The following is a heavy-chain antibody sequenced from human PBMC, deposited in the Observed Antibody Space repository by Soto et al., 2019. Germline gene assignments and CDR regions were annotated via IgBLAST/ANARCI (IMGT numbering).Heavy chain of an antibody. Sequence: QVQLVQSGAEVKKSGASVKVSCKASGYTFTGYYIHWVRQAPGQGFEWMGEISPNSGGTKYAQKFQGRVTITADESTSTAYMELSSLRSEDTAVYYCASGGYYYDSSGYYRRYGWFDPWGQGTLVTVSS. CDR3: ASGGYYYDSSGYYRRYGWFDP. CDR1: GYTFTGYY. J-gene: IGHJ5*02. CDR2: ISPNSGGT. V-gene: IGHV1-2*02. D-gene: IGHD3-22*01.